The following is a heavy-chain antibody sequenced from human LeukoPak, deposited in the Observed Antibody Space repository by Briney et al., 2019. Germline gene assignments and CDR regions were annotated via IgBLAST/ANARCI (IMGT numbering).Heavy chain of an antibody. D-gene: IGHD2/OR15-2a*01. J-gene: IGHJ4*02. V-gene: IGHV3-23*01. Sequence: GGSLRLSCVASGFTFSHYYMTWYRQAPGKGLEWVSGISTSGGSSSYADSVKGRFTISRDNSKKTLYLQMNSLRDEDTAVYYCAKRVSYYFDSWGQGTLVTVSS. CDR1: GFTFSHYY. CDR2: ISTSGGSS. CDR3: AKRVSYYFDS.